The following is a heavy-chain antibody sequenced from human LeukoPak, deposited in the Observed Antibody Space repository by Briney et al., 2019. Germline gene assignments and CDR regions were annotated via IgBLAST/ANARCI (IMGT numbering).Heavy chain of an antibody. J-gene: IGHJ4*02. CDR3: AKAILMLYVTLDY. D-gene: IGHD2-8*01. CDR1: GFTFSSYG. CDR2: ISASGGTT. Sequence: GGSLRLSCAGSGFTFSSYGMSWVRQAPGKGLEWVSGISASGGTTYYADSVKGRFTISRDNSKNTMYLQLNNLRAEDTAVFYCAKAILMLYVTLDYWGQGTLVTVSS. V-gene: IGHV3-23*01.